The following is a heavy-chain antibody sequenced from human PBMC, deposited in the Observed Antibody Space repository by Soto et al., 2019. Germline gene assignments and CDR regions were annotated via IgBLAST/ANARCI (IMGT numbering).Heavy chain of an antibody. V-gene: IGHV5-51*01. CDR1: GYSFTSYW. Sequence: GESLKISCKGSGYSFTSYWIGWVRQMPGKGLEWMGIIYPGDSDTRYSPSFQGQVTISADKSISTAYLQWSSLKASDTAMYYCASPAGAYSSSSGAFDIWGQGTMVTVSS. J-gene: IGHJ3*02. D-gene: IGHD6-6*01. CDR3: ASPAGAYSSSSGAFDI. CDR2: IYPGDSDT.